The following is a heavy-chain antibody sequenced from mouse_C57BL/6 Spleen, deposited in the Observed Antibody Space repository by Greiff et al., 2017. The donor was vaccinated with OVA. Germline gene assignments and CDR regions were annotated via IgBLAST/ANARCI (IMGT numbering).Heavy chain of an antibody. D-gene: IGHD2-14*01. J-gene: IGHJ4*01. CDR1: GFSLTSYG. V-gene: IGHV2-2*01. CDR3: ARNRYYDAMYY. CDR2: IWSGGST. Sequence: VQLQESGPGLVQPSQCLSITCTVSGFSLTSYGVHWVRQAPGKGLEWLGVIWSGGSTDYNAAIISRLSIRKDNSTSQVFCIMNSLQADDTSIYYCARNRYYDAMYYWGQGTSVTVSS.